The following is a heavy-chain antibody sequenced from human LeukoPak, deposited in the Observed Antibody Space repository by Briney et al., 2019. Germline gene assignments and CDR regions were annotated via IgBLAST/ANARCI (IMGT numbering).Heavy chain of an antibody. CDR1: GFTVSTNY. J-gene: IGHJ4*02. CDR2: IYSGGST. V-gene: IGHV3-53*05. Sequence: GGSLRLSCVASGFTVSTNYMSWVRQAPGKGLEWVSVIYSGGSTYYADSVKGRFTISRDNAKNTLYLQMNSLRAEDTAVYYCARDRVSYYFDYWGQGTLVTVSS. CDR3: ARDRVSYYFDY. D-gene: IGHD6-13*01.